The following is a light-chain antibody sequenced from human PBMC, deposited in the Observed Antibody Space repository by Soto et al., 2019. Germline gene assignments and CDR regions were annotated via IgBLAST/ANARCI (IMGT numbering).Light chain of an antibody. V-gene: IGLV3-1*01. J-gene: IGLJ1*01. CDR2: QDS. CDR1: KVGDKY. Sequence: SYELTQPPSVSVSPGQTASITCSGDKVGDKYVCWYHQKPGQSPVLVIYQDSKRPSGIPERFSGSNSGNTATLTISGTQPMDESDYYCQAWDRSTAVFGTGTKLTVL. CDR3: QAWDRSTAV.